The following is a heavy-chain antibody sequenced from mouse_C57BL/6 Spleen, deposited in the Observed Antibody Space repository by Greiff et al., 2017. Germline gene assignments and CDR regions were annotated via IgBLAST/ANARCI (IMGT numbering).Heavy chain of an antibody. CDR1: GYTFTDYE. CDR2: IDPETGGT. V-gene: IGHV1-15*01. D-gene: IGHD3-2*02. Sequence: QVQLQQSGAELVRPGASVTLSCKASGYTFTDYEMHWVKQTPVHGLEWIGAIDPETGGTAYNQKFKGKAILTADKSSSTAYMELRSLTSEDSAVYYCTSRGSSGPLAYWGQGTLVTVSA. J-gene: IGHJ3*01. CDR3: TSRGSSGPLAY.